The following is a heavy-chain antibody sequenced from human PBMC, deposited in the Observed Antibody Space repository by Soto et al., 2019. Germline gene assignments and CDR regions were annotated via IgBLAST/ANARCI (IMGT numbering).Heavy chain of an antibody. CDR1: GGSISNYY. J-gene: IGHJ4*02. V-gene: IGHV4-59*01. CDR3: AFSGYSYATGYYFVS. CDR2: IYYTGST. D-gene: IGHD5-18*01. Sequence: SETLSLTCTVSGGSISNYYWTWIRQPPGKGLEWVGFIYYTGSTNYNPSLKSRVTISLDTSRNQFSLKLNSVTAADTAVYYCAFSGYSYATGYYFVSWGQGLLVT.